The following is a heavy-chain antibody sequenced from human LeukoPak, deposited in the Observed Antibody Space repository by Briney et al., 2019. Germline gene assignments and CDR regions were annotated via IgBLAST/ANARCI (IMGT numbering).Heavy chain of an antibody. J-gene: IGHJ4*02. D-gene: IGHD6-6*01. Sequence: SVKVSCKASGGTFSSYTISWVRQAPGQGLEWMGRIIPILGIANYAQKFQGRVTITADKSTSTAYMELSSLRSEDTAVYYYASHSSSKRYYFDYWGQGTLVTVSS. CDR1: GGTFSSYT. V-gene: IGHV1-69*02. CDR3: ASHSSSKRYYFDY. CDR2: IIPILGIA.